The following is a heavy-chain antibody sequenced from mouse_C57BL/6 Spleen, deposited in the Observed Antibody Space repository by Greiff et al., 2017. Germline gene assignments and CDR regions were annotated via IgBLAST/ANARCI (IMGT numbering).Heavy chain of an antibody. CDR2: IRNKANGYTT. CDR1: GFTFTDYY. D-gene: IGHD2-2*01. V-gene: IGHV7-3*01. J-gene: IGHJ2*01. Sequence: EVQRVESGGGLVQPGGSLSLSCAASGFTFTDYYMSWVRQPPGKALEWLGFIRNKANGYTTEYSASVKGRFTISRDNSQSILYLQMNALRAEDSATYYGARLIYYGYDYVDYWGKGTTLTVSS. CDR3: ARLIYYGYDYVDY.